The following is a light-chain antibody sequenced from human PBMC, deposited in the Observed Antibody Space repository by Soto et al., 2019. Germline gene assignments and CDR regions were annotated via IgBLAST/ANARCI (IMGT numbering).Light chain of an antibody. V-gene: IGLV2-14*01. J-gene: IGLJ1*01. CDR2: DVT. CDR3: GSYATGGAYV. Sequence: QSALTQPASVSGSPGQSITISCTGTSSDVGGYNAVSWYQQHPGKAPKLMIYDVTNRPSGASNRFSGSKSGNMASLTISGLQAEDEADYYCGSYATGGAYVFGTGTKLTVL. CDR1: SSDVGGYNA.